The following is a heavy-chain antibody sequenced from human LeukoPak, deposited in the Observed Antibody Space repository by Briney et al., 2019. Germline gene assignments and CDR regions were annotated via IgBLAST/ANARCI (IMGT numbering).Heavy chain of an antibody. D-gene: IGHD3-22*01. V-gene: IGHV1-18*01. Sequence: ASVKVSCKASGYTFTSYGISWVRQAPGQGLEWMGWISAYNGNTNYAQKLQGRVTMTTDTSTSTAYMELRSLRSDDTAVYYCASTYYYDSSGYEWFDPWGQGTRVTVSS. CDR1: GYTFTSYG. J-gene: IGHJ5*02. CDR3: ASTYYYDSSGYEWFDP. CDR2: ISAYNGNT.